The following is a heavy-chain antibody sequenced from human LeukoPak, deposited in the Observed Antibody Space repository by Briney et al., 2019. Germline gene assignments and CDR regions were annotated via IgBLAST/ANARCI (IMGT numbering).Heavy chain of an antibody. D-gene: IGHD4-17*01. CDR2: MSPNSGDT. Sequence: GASVKVSCKASGYTFTSYDINWVRQATGQGLEWMGWMSPNSGDTGYAQKFQGRVTITADESTSTAYMELSSLRSEDTAVYYCARGEATVSWGQGTLVTVSS. J-gene: IGHJ4*02. V-gene: IGHV1-8*01. CDR3: ARGEATVS. CDR1: GYTFTSYD.